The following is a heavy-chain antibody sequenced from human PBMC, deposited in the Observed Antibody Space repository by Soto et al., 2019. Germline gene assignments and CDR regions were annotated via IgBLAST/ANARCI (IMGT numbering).Heavy chain of an antibody. CDR2: IHHTGNT. J-gene: IGHJ3*02. Sequence: PSETLSLTCDVSGGSIVNANWWNWVRQPPGKGLEWIGEIHHTGNTNYNPSLKSRVTISIDNSRNQFSLKLTSVTAADTAVYYCATEPSNDGFEIWGQGTMVT. V-gene: IGHV4-4*02. CDR3: ATEPSNDGFEI. CDR1: GGSIVNANW.